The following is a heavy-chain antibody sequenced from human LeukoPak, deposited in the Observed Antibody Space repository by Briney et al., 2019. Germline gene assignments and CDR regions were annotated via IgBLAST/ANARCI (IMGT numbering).Heavy chain of an antibody. CDR3: ASAGYSYGPAFYMDV. Sequence: SETLSLTCTVSGGSISSYYWSWIRQPPGKGLEWIGYIYYSGSTNYNPSLKSRVTISVDTSKNQFSLKLSSVTAADTAVYYCASAGYSYGPAFYMDVWGKGTTVTVSS. V-gene: IGHV4-59*01. J-gene: IGHJ6*03. CDR2: IYYSGST. D-gene: IGHD5-18*01. CDR1: GGSISSYY.